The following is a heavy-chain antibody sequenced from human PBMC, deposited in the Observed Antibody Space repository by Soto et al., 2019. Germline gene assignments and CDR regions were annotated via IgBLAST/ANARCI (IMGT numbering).Heavy chain of an antibody. D-gene: IGHD3-22*01. CDR3: ARDPTYYYDSSGYYRLDY. CDR2: ISAYNSNT. Sequence: ASVKVSCKASGYTFPSYGISWVRQAPGQGLEWMGWISAYNSNTKYPQKFQGRVTMTTDTSTSTAYMELRSLRSDDTAVYYCARDPTYYYDSSGYYRLDYWGQGTLVTVSS. CDR1: GYTFPSYG. V-gene: IGHV1-18*01. J-gene: IGHJ4*02.